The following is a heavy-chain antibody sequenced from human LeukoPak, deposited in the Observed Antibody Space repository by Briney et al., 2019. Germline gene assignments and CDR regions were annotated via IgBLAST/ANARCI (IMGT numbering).Heavy chain of an antibody. J-gene: IGHJ5*02. V-gene: IGHV3-7*01. CDR1: GFTITKHW. CDR3: VRDPFFSVP. CDR2: IKQDGSEK. Sequence: GGALRISCAVSGFTITKHWMSLVRQAPGKGLEWVANIKQDGSEKYYVDSVKGRFTISRDNGKNSLYLQMNSLRVEDTALYYCVRDPFFSVPWGQGTLVTVSS. D-gene: IGHD2/OR15-2a*01.